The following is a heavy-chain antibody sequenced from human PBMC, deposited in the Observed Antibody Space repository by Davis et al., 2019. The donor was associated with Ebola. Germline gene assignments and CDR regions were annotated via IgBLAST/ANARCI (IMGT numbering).Heavy chain of an antibody. J-gene: IGHJ6*02. V-gene: IGHV4-59*12. Sequence: PSETLSLTCTVPGGSISSYYWSWIRQPPGKGLEWIGYIYYSGSTNYNPSLKSRVTISVDTSKNQFSLKLSSVTAADTAVYYCATGAKNCISTSCYSFDYYYYGMDVWGQGTTVTVSS. CDR3: ATGAKNCISTSCYSFDYYYYGMDV. CDR2: IYYSGST. CDR1: GGSISSYY. D-gene: IGHD2-2*02.